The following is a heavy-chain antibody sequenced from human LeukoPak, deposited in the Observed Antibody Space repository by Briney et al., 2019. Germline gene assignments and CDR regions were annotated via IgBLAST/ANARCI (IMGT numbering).Heavy chain of an antibody. Sequence: SVKVSCKASGGTFSSYAISWVRQAPGQGLEWMGGIIPIFGTANYAQKFQGRVTITADKSTSTAYMELSSLRSEDTAVYYCARVKPSRELLRPNAFDIWGQGTMVTVSS. V-gene: IGHV1-69*06. CDR1: GGTFSSYA. D-gene: IGHD1-26*01. J-gene: IGHJ3*02. CDR2: IIPIFGTA. CDR3: ARVKPSRELLRPNAFDI.